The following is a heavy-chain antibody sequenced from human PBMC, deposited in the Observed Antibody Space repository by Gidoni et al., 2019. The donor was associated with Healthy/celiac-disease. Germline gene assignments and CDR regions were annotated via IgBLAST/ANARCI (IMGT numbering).Heavy chain of an antibody. V-gene: IGHV5-51*01. D-gene: IGHD2-2*02. Sequence: EVQLVQSGAEVKKPGESLKISCKGSGYSFTSYWIGWVRQMPGKGLEWMGIIYPGDSDTRYSPSFQGQVTISADKSISTAYLQWSSLKASDTAMYYCARRYCSSTSCYTGFDYWGQGTLVTVSS. CDR2: IYPGDSDT. J-gene: IGHJ4*02. CDR1: GYSFTSYW. CDR3: ARRYCSSTSCYTGFDY.